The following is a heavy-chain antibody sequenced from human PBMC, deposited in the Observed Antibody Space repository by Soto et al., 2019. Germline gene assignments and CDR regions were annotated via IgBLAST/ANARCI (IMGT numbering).Heavy chain of an antibody. Sequence: PSETLSLTCTVSGASINSYYWSWIRQPAGKGLEWLGRFSTTGSTNYNPSLESRVTMSVDTSKNQFSLKLNSVTAADPAVYYCARGAYGSGSSPNWFDPWGQGTLVTVSS. CDR1: GASINSYY. CDR2: FSTTGST. D-gene: IGHD3-10*01. J-gene: IGHJ5*02. CDR3: ARGAYGSGSSPNWFDP. V-gene: IGHV4-4*07.